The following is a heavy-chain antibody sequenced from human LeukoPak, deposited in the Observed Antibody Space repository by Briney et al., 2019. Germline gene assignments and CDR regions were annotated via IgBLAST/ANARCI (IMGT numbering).Heavy chain of an antibody. J-gene: IGHJ5*02. V-gene: IGHV6-1*01. CDR1: GDSVSSNSAA. D-gene: IGHD6-13*01. Sequence: SHTLSLTCALSGDSVSSNSAAWYWIRQSPSRGLEWLGRTYYRSRWYNDYAASVKSRITINPDTTKNQFSLQLNSVTPEDTAVYYCARGGSHFDPWGQGTLVTVSS. CDR2: TYYRSRWYN. CDR3: ARGGSHFDP.